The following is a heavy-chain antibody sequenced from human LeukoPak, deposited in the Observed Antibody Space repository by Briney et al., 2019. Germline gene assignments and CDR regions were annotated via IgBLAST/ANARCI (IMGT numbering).Heavy chain of an antibody. CDR3: AKAVPTIAARLCWFDP. CDR2: ISGSGGST. D-gene: IGHD6-6*01. Sequence: GGSLRLSCAASGFTFSCYAMSWVRQAPGKGLEWVSAISGSGGSTYYADSVKGRFTISRDNSKNTLYLQMNSLRAEDTAVYYCAKAVPTIAARLCWFDPWGQGTLVTVSS. V-gene: IGHV3-23*01. J-gene: IGHJ5*02. CDR1: GFTFSCYA.